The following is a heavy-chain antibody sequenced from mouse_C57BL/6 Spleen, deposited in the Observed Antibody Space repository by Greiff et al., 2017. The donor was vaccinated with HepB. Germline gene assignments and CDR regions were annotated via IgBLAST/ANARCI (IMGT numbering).Heavy chain of an antibody. V-gene: IGHV1-39*01. CDR1: GYSFTDYN. CDR3: ARDYYGSSYGWYFDV. Sequence: VQLQQSGPELVKPGASVKISCKASGYSFTDYNMNWVKQSNGKSLEWIGGINPNYGTTSYNQKFKGKATVTVDQSSSPAYMQLNSLTSEDSAVYYCARDYYGSSYGWYFDVWGTVTTVSVSS. CDR2: INPNYGTT. D-gene: IGHD1-1*01. J-gene: IGHJ1*03.